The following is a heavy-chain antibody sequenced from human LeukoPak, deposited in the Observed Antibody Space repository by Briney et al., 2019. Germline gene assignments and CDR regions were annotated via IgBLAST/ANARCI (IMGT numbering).Heavy chain of an antibody. CDR1: GFTFSSYA. D-gene: IGHD6-6*01. J-gene: IGHJ4*02. CDR2: ISSSSSYI. CDR3: ARAGYSSSSPTFDY. V-gene: IGHV3-21*01. Sequence: GGSLRLSCAASGFTFSSYAMHWVRQAPGKGLEWVSSISSSSSYIYYADSVKGRFTISRDNAKNSLYLQMNSLRAEDTAVYYCARAGYSSSSPTFDYWGQGTLVTVSS.